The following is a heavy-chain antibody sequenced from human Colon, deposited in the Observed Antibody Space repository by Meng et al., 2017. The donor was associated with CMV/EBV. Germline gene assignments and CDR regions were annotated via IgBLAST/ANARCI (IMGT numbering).Heavy chain of an antibody. CDR3: AKDELNNRNDVLDYFYYGMDV. J-gene: IGHJ6*02. V-gene: IGHV3-11*04. CDR2: ISTTGAYL. CDR1: GFTFSDYY. Sequence: GGSLRLSCAASGFTFSDYYMSWIRQAPGKGLEWLSSISTTGAYLYYADAVKGRFTISRDNAENSMYLQMNSLRTNDTGVYYCAKDELNNRNDVLDYFYYGMDVWGQGTTVTVSS. D-gene: IGHD1-1*01.